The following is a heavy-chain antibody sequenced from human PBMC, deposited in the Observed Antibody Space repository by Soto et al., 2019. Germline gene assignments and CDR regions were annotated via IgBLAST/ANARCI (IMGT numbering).Heavy chain of an antibody. Sequence: QITLKQSGPTLVNPTQTLTLTCTFSGFSLSTSGVGVGWIRQPPGKALEWLALIYWNDDKRYSPSLKSRLTITKDTSKNQVVLTMTNMDPADAATYYCAHSPKRYSSSWYLYNWFDPWGQGTLVTVSS. CDR3: AHSPKRYSSSWYLYNWFDP. D-gene: IGHD6-13*01. V-gene: IGHV2-5*01. J-gene: IGHJ5*02. CDR2: IYWNDDK. CDR1: GFSLSTSGVG.